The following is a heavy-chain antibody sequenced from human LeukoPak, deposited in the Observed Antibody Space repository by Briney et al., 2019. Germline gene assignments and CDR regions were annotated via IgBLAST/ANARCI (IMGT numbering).Heavy chain of an antibody. CDR1: GFTFSSYG. CDR3: AKGGPYDILTGNGY. Sequence: GGSLRLSCTASGFTFSSYGMHWVRQAPGKGLEWVAFIWNDGNKKFCADSVKGRFTISRDNSKNTLYLQMNSLRAEDTAVYYCAKGGPYDILTGNGYWGQGTLVTVSS. CDR2: IWNDGNKK. D-gene: IGHD3-9*01. J-gene: IGHJ4*02. V-gene: IGHV3-30*02.